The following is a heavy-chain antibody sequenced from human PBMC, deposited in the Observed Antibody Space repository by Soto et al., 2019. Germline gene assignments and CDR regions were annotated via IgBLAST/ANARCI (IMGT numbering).Heavy chain of an antibody. CDR3: ARDYPNYDFWSGPRPYGMDV. D-gene: IGHD3-3*01. J-gene: IGHJ6*02. CDR2: IYYSGST. V-gene: IGHV4-59*01. CDR1: GGSISSYY. Sequence: SETLSLTCTVSGGSISSYYWSWIRQPPGKGLEWIGYIYYSGSTNYNPSLKSRVTISVDTSKNQFSLKLSSVTAADTAVYYCARDYPNYDFWSGPRPYGMDVWGQGTTVTVSS.